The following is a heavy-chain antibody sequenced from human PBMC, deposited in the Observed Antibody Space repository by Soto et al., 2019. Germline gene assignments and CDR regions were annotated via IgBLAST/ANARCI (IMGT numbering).Heavy chain of an antibody. CDR3: ARDQTGTMVRGGGDYYYYGMDV. CDR1: GFTFSSYA. CDR2: IWYDGSNK. D-gene: IGHD3-10*01. J-gene: IGHJ6*02. V-gene: IGHV3-33*08. Sequence: PGGSLRLSCAASGFTFSSYAMHWVRQAPGKGLEWVAVIWYDGSNKYYADSVKGRFTISRDNSKNTLYLQMNSLRAEDTAVYYCARDQTGTMVRGGGDYYYYGMDVWGQGTTVTVSS.